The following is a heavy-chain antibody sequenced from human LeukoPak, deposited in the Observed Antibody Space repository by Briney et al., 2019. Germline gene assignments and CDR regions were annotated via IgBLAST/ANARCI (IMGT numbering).Heavy chain of an antibody. CDR2: IYHSGST. J-gene: IGHJ3*02. D-gene: IGHD4-17*01. CDR3: ARSGHGDYLEANDAFDI. CDR1: GYSISSGYY. V-gene: IGHV4-38-2*01. Sequence: SETLSLTCAVSGYSISSGYYWGWIRQPPGKGLEWIGSIYHSGSTYYNPSLKSRVTISVDTSKNQFSLKLSSVTAADTAVYYCARSGHGDYLEANDAFDIWGQGTMVTVSS.